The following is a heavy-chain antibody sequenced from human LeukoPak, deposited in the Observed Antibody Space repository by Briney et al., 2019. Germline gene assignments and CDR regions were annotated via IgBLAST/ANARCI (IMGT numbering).Heavy chain of an antibody. CDR3: ARVYYDFWSGYVGGLQDWFDP. CDR2: INPNSGGT. D-gene: IGHD3-3*01. CDR1: GYTFTGYY. Sequence: ASVTVSFKASGYTFTGYYMHWVRQAPGQGLEWMGWINPNSGGTNYAQKFQGRVTMTRDTSISTAYMELSRLRSDDTAVYYCARVYYDFWSGYVGGLQDWFDPWGQGTLVTVSS. J-gene: IGHJ5*02. V-gene: IGHV1-2*02.